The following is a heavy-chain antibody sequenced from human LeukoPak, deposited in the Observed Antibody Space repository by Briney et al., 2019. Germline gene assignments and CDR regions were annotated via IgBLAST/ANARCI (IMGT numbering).Heavy chain of an antibody. D-gene: IGHD6-13*01. CDR2: ISSISSII. CDR1: GFTFSTYS. J-gene: IGHJ4*02. V-gene: IGHV3-48*01. Sequence: GGSLRLSCAASGFTFSTYSMSWVRQAPGKGLKWVSYISSISSIIYYADSVKGRFTISRDNAKNSLYLQMHSLRAEDTAVYYCARSRPGTEAGQPNFDYWGQGTLVSVSS. CDR3: ARSRPGTEAGQPNFDY.